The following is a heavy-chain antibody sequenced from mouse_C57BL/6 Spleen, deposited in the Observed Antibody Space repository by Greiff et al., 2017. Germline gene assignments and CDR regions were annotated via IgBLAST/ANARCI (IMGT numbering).Heavy chain of an antibody. V-gene: IGHV1-64*01. J-gene: IGHJ4*01. CDR2: IHPNSGST. CDR1: GYTFTSYW. CDR3: ALFITGGAMDY. D-gene: IGHD1-1*01. Sequence: QVQLQQSGAELVKPGASVKLSCKASGYTFTSYWMHWVKQRPGQGLEWIGMIHPNSGSTNYNEKFKSKATLTVDKSSSTAYMQLSSLTSEDSAVYYCALFITGGAMDYWGQGTSVTVSS.